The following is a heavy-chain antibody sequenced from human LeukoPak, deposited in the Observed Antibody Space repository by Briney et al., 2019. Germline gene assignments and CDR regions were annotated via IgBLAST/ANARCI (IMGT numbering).Heavy chain of an antibody. Sequence: PSETLSLTCTVSGGSINSATYYWTWIRQPAGKGLEWIGRIYTSGSTNYNPSLKSRVTISVDTSKDQSSLKLSSVTAADTAVYYCARAGGYYFDYWGQGTLVTVSS. CDR3: ARAGGYYFDY. D-gene: IGHD1-26*01. CDR1: GGSINSATYY. J-gene: IGHJ4*02. V-gene: IGHV4-61*02. CDR2: IYTSGST.